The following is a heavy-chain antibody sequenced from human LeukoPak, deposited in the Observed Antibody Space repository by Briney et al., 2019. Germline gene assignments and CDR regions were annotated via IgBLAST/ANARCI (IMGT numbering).Heavy chain of an antibody. V-gene: IGHV3-23*01. J-gene: IGHJ4*02. CDR1: GFTFNNYA. Sequence: GGSLRLSCEASGFTFNNYAMSWVRQTPGKGLEWVAATVGGRPDTYHAGSVKGRFTVSRDDSRSTLFLQMNSLRVEDTAVYYCTKAPLRSCSGAFCYPFDYWGQGTLVTVSS. D-gene: IGHD2-8*02. CDR3: TKAPLRSCSGAFCYPFDY. CDR2: TVGGRPDT.